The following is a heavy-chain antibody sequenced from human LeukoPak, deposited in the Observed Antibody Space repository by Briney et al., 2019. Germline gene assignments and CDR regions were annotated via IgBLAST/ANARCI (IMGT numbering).Heavy chain of an antibody. V-gene: IGHV3-21*01. CDR2: ISSDNYHI. J-gene: IGHJ3*02. CDR1: GFTFSTYT. D-gene: IGHD5-24*01. Sequence: GGSLRLSCAASGFTFSTYTLNWVRQAPGKGLEWVSSISSDNYHIHYADSVKGRFTISRDNAKNSLYLQMNSLRAEDTAFYYCARVSVEMATIDAFDIWGQGTMVTVSS. CDR3: ARVSVEMATIDAFDI.